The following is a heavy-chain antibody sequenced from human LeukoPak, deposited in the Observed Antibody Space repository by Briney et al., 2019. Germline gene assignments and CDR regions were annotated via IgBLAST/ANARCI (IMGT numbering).Heavy chain of an antibody. CDR1: GYSISSGYY. V-gene: IGHV4-38-2*01. CDR2: IYHSGST. Sequence: PSETLSLTCAVSGYSISSGYYRGWIRQPPGKGLEWIGSIYHSGSTYYNPSLKSRVTISVDTSKNQFSLKLSSVTAADTAVYYCARQGDCSSTSCLYGWFDPWGQGTLVTVSS. D-gene: IGHD2-2*01. J-gene: IGHJ5*02. CDR3: ARQGDCSSTSCLYGWFDP.